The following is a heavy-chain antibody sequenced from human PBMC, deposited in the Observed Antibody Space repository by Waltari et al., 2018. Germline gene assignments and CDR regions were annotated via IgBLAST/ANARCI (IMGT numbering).Heavy chain of an antibody. J-gene: IGHJ3*01. V-gene: IGHV1-2*02. CDR2: INPNTGVT. Sequence: QVQLVQSGTEVKKPGASVKVSCNASGYTLTGKFIHWVRQAPGQGLEWMGWINPNTGVTKFAQKFQGRVTMTRDTSITSAYMELTSLRSDDTALYFCARGRDAFNNLDVWGQGTKVIVSS. D-gene: IGHD2-15*01. CDR3: ARGRDAFNNLDV. CDR1: GYTLTGKF.